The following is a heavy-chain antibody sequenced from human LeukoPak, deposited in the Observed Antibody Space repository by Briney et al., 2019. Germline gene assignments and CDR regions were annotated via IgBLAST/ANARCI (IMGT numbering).Heavy chain of an antibody. D-gene: IGHD6-19*01. Sequence: SETLSLTCAVYGVSFSGYYWSWIRQPPGKGLEWIGYIFDSGSTNYNPSLKSRVTISVDTSKSQFSLRLSSVTAADTAVYYCARHRSGSSWFAPWGQGTLVTVSS. CDR2: IFDSGST. CDR1: GVSFSGYY. V-gene: IGHV4-59*08. J-gene: IGHJ5*02. CDR3: ARHRSGSSWFAP.